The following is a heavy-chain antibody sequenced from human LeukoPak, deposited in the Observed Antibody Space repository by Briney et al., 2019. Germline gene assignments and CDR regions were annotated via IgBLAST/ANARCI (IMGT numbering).Heavy chain of an antibody. CDR3: ATVRPEYSSGWVDY. J-gene: IGHJ4*02. D-gene: IGHD6-19*01. CDR2: FDPEDGET. Sequence: ASVKVSCKVSGYTLTELSMHWARQAPGKGLEWMGGFDPEDGETIYAQKFQGRVTMTEDTSTDTAYMELSSLRSEDTAVYYCATVRPEYSSGWVDYWGQGTLVTVSS. V-gene: IGHV1-24*01. CDR1: GYTLTELS.